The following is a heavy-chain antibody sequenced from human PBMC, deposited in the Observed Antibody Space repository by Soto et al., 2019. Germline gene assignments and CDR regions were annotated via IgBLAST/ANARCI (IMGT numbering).Heavy chain of an antibody. Sequence: GSGPTLLHPTQTLTLTCTFSAFSLSTSGMCVSWIRQPPGKSLEWLALIDWDDDKYYSTSLKTRLTISKDTSKNQVVLTMTNMDPVDTPTYYCARIPSWYLDYYGMDVWGKGKPVTVSA. V-gene: IGHV2-70*01. D-gene: IGHD6-13*01. J-gene: IGHJ6*04. CDR3: ARIPSWYLDYYGMDV. CDR1: AFSLSTSGMC. CDR2: IDWDDDK.